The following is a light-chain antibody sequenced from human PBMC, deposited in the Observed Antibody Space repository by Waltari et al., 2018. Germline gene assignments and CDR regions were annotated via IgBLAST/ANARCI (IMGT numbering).Light chain of an antibody. V-gene: IGKV1-13*02. Sequence: AIQLTQSPSSLAASVGARVTITCRASQGISRAVAWYQQKPGNVPNLLIYGASRLERGVPSRFSGSTSGTDFTLTISSLQPEDFATYYCQHLTAFGPGTKVDI. CDR2: GAS. CDR3: QHLTA. CDR1: QGISRA. J-gene: IGKJ3*01.